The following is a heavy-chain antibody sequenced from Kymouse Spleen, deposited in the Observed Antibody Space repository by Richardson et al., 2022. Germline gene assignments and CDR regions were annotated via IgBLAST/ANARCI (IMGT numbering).Heavy chain of an antibody. J-gene: IGHJ6*02. Sequence: EVQLVESGGGLVKPGGSLRLSCAASGFTFSNAWMSWVRQAPGKGLEWVGRIKSKTDGGTTDYAAPVKGRFTISRDDSKNTLYLQMNSLKTEDTAVYYCTTAPYSGDYYYGMDVWGQGTTVTVSS. CDR3: TTAPYSGDYYYGMDV. CDR1: GFTFSNAW. CDR2: IKSKTDGGTT. D-gene: IGHD1-26*01. V-gene: IGHV3-15*01.